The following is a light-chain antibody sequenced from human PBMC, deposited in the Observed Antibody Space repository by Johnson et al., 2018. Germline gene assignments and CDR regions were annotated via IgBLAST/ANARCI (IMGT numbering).Light chain of an antibody. J-gene: IGLJ1*01. CDR1: SSNIGNNY. CDR2: ENN. CDR3: GTWDCSRSTGKV. V-gene: IGLV1-51*02. Sequence: QSVLTQPPSVSAAPGQKVTISCSGSSSNIGNNYVSWYQQLPGTAPKLLIYENNKRPSGIPDRFSGSKSGTSATLGINGLQTGDAADYYCGTWDCSRSTGKVFGTGTKVTVL.